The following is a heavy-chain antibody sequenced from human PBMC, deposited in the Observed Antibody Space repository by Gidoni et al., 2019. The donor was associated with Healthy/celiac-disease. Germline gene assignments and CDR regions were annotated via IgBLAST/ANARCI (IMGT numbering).Heavy chain of an antibody. J-gene: IGHJ6*02. CDR1: GFTFDDYA. D-gene: IGHD6-13*01. Sequence: EVQLVESGGGVVQPGGSLSLSCAASGFTFDDYAMHWVRQAPGKGLEWVSLISGDGGSTYYADSVKGRFTISRDNSKNSLYLQMNSLRTEDTALYYCAKDMWQQLVRRTGMDVWGQGTTVTVSS. CDR2: ISGDGGST. V-gene: IGHV3-43*02. CDR3: AKDMWQQLVRRTGMDV.